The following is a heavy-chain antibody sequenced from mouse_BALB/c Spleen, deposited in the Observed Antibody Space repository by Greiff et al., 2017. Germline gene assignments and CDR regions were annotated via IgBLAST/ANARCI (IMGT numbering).Heavy chain of an antibody. CDR2: ISYSGST. J-gene: IGHJ1*01. CDR1: GYSITSDYA. D-gene: IGHD1-1*01. V-gene: IGHV3-2*02. CDR3: ARGDYGSSYDWYFDV. Sequence: DVKLQESGPGLVKPSQSLSLTCTVTGYSITSDYAWNWIRQFPGNKLEWMGYISYSGSTSYNPSLKSRISITRDTSKNQFFLQLNSVTTEDTATYYCARGDYGSSYDWYFDVWGAGITVTVSS.